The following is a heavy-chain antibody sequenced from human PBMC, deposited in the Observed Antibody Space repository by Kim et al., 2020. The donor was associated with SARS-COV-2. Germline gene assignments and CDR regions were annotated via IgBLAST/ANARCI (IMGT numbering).Heavy chain of an antibody. J-gene: IGHJ6*02. CDR2: ISYDGSNK. V-gene: IGHV3-30*04. CDR3: ARSDRIQLWLTYYYYGMDR. Sequence: GGSLRLSCAASGFTFSSYAMHWVRQAPGKGLEWVAVISYDGSNKYYADSVKGRFTISRDNSKNTLYLQMNSLRAEDTAVYYCARSDRIQLWLTYYYYGMDRWGQGTTVTVSS. D-gene: IGHD5-18*01. CDR1: GFTFSSYA.